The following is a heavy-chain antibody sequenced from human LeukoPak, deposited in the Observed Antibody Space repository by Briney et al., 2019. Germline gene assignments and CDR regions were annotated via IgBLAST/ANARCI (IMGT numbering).Heavy chain of an antibody. CDR3: AKDVGRGNYYGAVDY. V-gene: IGHV3-9*01. J-gene: IGHJ4*02. Sequence: GRSLRLSCAASGFTFDDYAMHWVRQAPGKGLEWVSGISWNSGTIGYADSVKGRFTISRDNAKNSLYLQMNSLRADDTALYYCAKDVGRGNYYGAVDYWGQGTLVTVSS. CDR2: ISWNSGTI. D-gene: IGHD1-26*01. CDR1: GFTFDDYA.